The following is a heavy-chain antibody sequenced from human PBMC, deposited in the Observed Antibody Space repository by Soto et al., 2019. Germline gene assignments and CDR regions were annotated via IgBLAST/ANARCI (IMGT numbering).Heavy chain of an antibody. CDR1: GFSLSTSGMC. Sequence: ESGPTLVNPTQTLTLTCSFSGFSLSTSGMCVSWIRQPPGKALEWLALIDWDDDKYYSTSLKTRLTLSKDTPKNQVGLTMTNMDPVDTATYYCXRSLAAAVDYFYYDMDVWGQGTTVTVSS. D-gene: IGHD6-13*01. CDR3: XRSLAAAVDYFYYDMDV. J-gene: IGHJ6*02. CDR2: IDWDDDK. V-gene: IGHV2-70*01.